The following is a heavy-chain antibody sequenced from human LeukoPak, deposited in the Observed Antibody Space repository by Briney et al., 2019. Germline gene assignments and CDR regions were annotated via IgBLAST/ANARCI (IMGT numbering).Heavy chain of an antibody. V-gene: IGHV3-53*01. CDR1: GFTVGNNY. D-gene: IGHD6-13*01. CDR2: IDSGGST. Sequence: GGSLRLYRAASGFTVGNNYMSWVRQAPGKGLEWVSLIDSGGSTFYADSVKGRFTISRNNSKNTLYLQMNSPRAEDTALYSCAKVAAAGTEYFDYWGQGTLVTVSS. J-gene: IGHJ4*02. CDR3: AKVAAAGTEYFDY.